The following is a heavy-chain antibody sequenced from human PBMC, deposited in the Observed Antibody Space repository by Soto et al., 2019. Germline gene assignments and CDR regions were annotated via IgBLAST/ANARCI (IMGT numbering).Heavy chain of an antibody. D-gene: IGHD3-3*01. J-gene: IGHJ4*02. CDR1: GFTFSSYA. V-gene: IGHV3-30*18. CDR2: ITYNGSNK. Sequence: GGSLRLSCAASGFTFSSYAMNWVRQAPGKGLEWVSVITYNGSNKYYADSVKGRFTISRDNSKNTLYLQMNSLRAEDTAVYYCAKDVGDNDFWSGPDSYYFDYWGQGTLVTVSS. CDR3: AKDVGDNDFWSGPDSYYFDY.